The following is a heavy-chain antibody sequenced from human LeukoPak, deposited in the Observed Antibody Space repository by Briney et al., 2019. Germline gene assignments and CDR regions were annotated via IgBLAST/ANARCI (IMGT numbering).Heavy chain of an antibody. CDR3: TRDGITRGPTVDY. D-gene: IGHD1-20*01. CDR1: GFTFRYYS. J-gene: IGHJ4*02. Sequence: GGSLRLSCAASGFTFRYYSINWVRQAPGKGLEWVSYISASGTTIYYADSVKGRFTISRDNAQNSLYLQMNSLRTEDTAIYFCTRDGITRGPTVDYWGQGTLVTVSS. V-gene: IGHV3-48*01. CDR2: ISASGTTI.